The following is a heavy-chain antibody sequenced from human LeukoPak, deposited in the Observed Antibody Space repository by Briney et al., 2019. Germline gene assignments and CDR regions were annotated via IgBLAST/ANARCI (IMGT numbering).Heavy chain of an antibody. CDR3: ARSMYSSNYFDY. CDR1: GGTFSSYT. Sequence: SVKVSCKASGGTFSSYTISWVRQAPGQGLEWMGRIIPILGIANYAQKFQGRVTFTADKSTSTAYMELSSLRSEDTAVYYCARSMYSSNYFDYWGQGTLVTVSS. CDR2: IIPILGIA. J-gene: IGHJ4*02. V-gene: IGHV1-69*02. D-gene: IGHD6-13*01.